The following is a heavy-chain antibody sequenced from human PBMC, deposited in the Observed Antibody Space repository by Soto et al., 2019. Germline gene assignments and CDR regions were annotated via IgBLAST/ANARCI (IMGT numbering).Heavy chain of an antibody. CDR2: IWYDGSNK. CDR1: GFTFSNYG. Sequence: GGSLRLSCAASGFTFSNYGLHWVRQAPGKGLEWVAFIWYDGSNKYYADSVKGRFTIFRVNSQNTLYLQMDSLRVEDTAVYYCATQYSTSDFFYYGMDVWGQGTTVTV. CDR3: ATQYSTSDFFYYGMDV. J-gene: IGHJ6*02. D-gene: IGHD5-18*01. V-gene: IGHV3-30*02.